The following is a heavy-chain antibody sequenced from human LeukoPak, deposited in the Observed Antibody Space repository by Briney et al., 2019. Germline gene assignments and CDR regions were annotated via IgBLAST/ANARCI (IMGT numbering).Heavy chain of an antibody. D-gene: IGHD4-17*01. CDR3: ARASDDYGDYSSDY. CDR1: GFTFSGYS. CDR2: ISSSSSYI. V-gene: IGHV3-21*01. Sequence: GGSLRLSCAASGFTFSGYSMNWVRQAPGKGLEWDSSISSSSSYIYYADSVKGRFTISRDNAKNSLYLQMNSLRAEDTAVYYCARASDDYGDYSSDYWGQGTLVTVSS. J-gene: IGHJ4*02.